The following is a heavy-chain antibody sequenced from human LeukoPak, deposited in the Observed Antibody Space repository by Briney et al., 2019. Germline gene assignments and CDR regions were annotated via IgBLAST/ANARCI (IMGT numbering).Heavy chain of an antibody. CDR1: SSTLTSYA. CDR3: AKDGSGGWYDLYYFDY. V-gene: IGHV3-23*01. J-gene: IGHJ4*02. CDR2: ISGSGGST. Sequence: GPSLTPACPPYSSTLTSYAIRSASLHPGNWIECHSSISGSGGSTYYADPVKVRFTISRDNSKNTLYLQMNSLRAEDTAVYYCAKDGSGGWYDLYYFDYWGQGTLVTVSS. D-gene: IGHD6-19*01.